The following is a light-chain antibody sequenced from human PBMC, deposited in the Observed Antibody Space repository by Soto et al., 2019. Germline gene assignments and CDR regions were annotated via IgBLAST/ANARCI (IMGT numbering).Light chain of an antibody. CDR2: DAS. V-gene: IGKV1-13*02. CDR1: QGISSA. CDR3: QQFNSYPLP. J-gene: IGKJ4*01. Sequence: AIQLTQSPSSLSASVGDRVTITCRASQGISSALAWYQQKPGKAPKLLIYDASSLESGVPSRFSGSGSGTDFTLTINSLQPEDFASYYCQQFNSYPLPFGGGTKVEIK.